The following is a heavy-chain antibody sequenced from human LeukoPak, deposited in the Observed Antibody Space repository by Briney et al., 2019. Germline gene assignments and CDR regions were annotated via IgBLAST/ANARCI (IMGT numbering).Heavy chain of an antibody. CDR1: GGSISGSSRSSYY. D-gene: IGHD6-19*01. CDR3: ARTYGIGWSLGVFDI. V-gene: IGHV4-39*01. J-gene: IGHJ3*02. Sequence: SETLSLTCTVSGGSISGSSRSSYYWGWIRQPPGKGLEWVGGISYSGSTYYNPSLESRVAISVDTSRNQFSLRLSSVTAADTAMYYCARTYGIGWSLGVFDIWGQGTMVTVSS. CDR2: ISYSGST.